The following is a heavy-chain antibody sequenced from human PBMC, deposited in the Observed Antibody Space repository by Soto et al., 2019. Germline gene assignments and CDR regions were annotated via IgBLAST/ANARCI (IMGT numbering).Heavy chain of an antibody. J-gene: IGHJ5*02. D-gene: IGHD6-13*01. CDR3: ARHPERIAEIGWFDP. Sequence: EVQLVESGGGLVQPGGSLRLSCAASGFTFSSYSMNWVRQAPGKGLEWVSYISRSSSTIYYADSVKFRFTISRDNAKNSLYLQMNSLRAEDTAVYYCARHPERIAEIGWFDPWGQGTLVTVSS. V-gene: IGHV3-48*01. CDR2: ISRSSSTI. CDR1: GFTFSSYS.